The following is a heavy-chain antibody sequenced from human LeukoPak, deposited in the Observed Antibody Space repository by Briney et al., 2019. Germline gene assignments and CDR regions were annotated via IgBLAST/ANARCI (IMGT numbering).Heavy chain of an antibody. CDR2: IIPIFGTA. CDR1: GGTFSSYA. V-gene: IGHV1-69*01. J-gene: IGHJ4*02. Sequence: EASVKVSCKASGGTFSSYAISWVRRAPGQGLEWMGGIIPIFGTANYAQKFQGRVTITADESTSTAYMELSSLRSEDTAVYYCARDRGWAGYSYGFYYWGQGTLVTVSS. D-gene: IGHD5-18*01. CDR3: ARDRGWAGYSYGFYY.